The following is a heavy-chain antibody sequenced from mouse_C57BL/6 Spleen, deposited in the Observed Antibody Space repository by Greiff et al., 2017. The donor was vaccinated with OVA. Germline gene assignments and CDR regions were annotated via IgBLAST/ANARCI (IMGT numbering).Heavy chain of an antibody. CDR3: ARMVTGTQKAWFAY. CDR2: IDPSDSYT. Sequence: QVQLQQPGAELVMPGASVKLSCKASGYTFTSYWMHWVKQRPGQGLEWIGEIDPSDSYTNYNQKFKGKSTLTVDKSSSTAYMQLSSLTSEDSAVYYCARMVTGTQKAWFAYWGQGTLVTVSA. D-gene: IGHD4-1*01. J-gene: IGHJ3*01. CDR1: GYTFTSYW. V-gene: IGHV1-69*01.